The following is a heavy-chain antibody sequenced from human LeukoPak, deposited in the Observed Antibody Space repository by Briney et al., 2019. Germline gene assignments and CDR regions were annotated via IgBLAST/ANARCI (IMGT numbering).Heavy chain of an antibody. V-gene: IGHV4-39*01. Sequence: SETLSLTCTVSGGSISSSNYYWGWIRQPPGKGLEWIGSIYYSGSTHYNPSLKSRITISVDTSKNQFSLKLRSVTAADTALYYCARPRSRVSWFDPWGQGTLVTVSS. J-gene: IGHJ5*02. D-gene: IGHD2-8*01. CDR1: GGSISSSNYY. CDR3: ARPRSRVSWFDP. CDR2: IYYSGST.